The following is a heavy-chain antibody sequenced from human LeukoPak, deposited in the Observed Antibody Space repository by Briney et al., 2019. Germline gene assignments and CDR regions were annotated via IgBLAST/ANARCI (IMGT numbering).Heavy chain of an antibody. CDR3: ARHLEVVAAFDY. CDR2: IYYSGST. Sequence: SETLSLTCTVSGGSISSYYWSWIRQPPGKGLEWIGYIYYSGSTNYNPSLKSRVTISVDTSKNQFSLKLSSVTAADTAVYYCARHLEVVAAFDYWGQGTLVTVSS. D-gene: IGHD2-15*01. CDR1: GGSISSYY. V-gene: IGHV4-59*08. J-gene: IGHJ4*02.